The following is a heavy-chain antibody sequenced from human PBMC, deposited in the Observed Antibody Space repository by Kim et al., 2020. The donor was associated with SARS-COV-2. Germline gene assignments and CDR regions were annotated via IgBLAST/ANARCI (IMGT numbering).Heavy chain of an antibody. CDR3: ARLREDVVATLYYFDY. J-gene: IGHJ4*01. CDR2: IYYSGST. V-gene: IGHV4-39*01. CDR1: GDSISSSSYY. D-gene: IGHD5-12*01. Sequence: SETLSLTCSVSGDSISSSSYYWGWIRQPPGKGLEWIGSIYYSGSTYYNPSLKSRVTISVDTSKNQFSLKLSSVTAADTAVYFCARLREDVVATLYYFDY.